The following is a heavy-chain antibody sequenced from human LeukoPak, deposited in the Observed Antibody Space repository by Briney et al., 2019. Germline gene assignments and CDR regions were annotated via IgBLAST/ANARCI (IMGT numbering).Heavy chain of an antibody. CDR1: GFTFSSYA. CDR3: AKFLESTYYYDSSGYSGYYFDY. CDR2: ISGSGGST. Sequence: GGSLRLSCAASGFTFSSYAMSWVRQAPGKGLEWVSAISGSGGSTYYADSVKGRFTISRDNSKNTLYLQMNSLRAEDTAVYYCAKFLESTYYYDSSGYSGYYFDYWGQGTLVTVSS. J-gene: IGHJ4*02. V-gene: IGHV3-23*01. D-gene: IGHD3-22*01.